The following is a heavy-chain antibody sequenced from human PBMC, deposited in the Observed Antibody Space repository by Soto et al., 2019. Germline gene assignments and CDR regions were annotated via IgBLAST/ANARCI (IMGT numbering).Heavy chain of an antibody. J-gene: IGHJ6*02. CDR2: MNPNSGNT. V-gene: IGHV1-8*01. D-gene: IGHD2-2*01. CDR3: AREGYCISTSCYYYYGMDV. Sequence: QVQLVQSGAEVKKPGASVKVSSKASGYTFTSYDINWVRQATGQGLESMGWMNPNSGNTGYAQKFQGRVTMTRNTSISTAYMELSSLRSEDTAVYYCAREGYCISTSCYYYYGMDVWGQGTTVTVSS. CDR1: GYTFTSYD.